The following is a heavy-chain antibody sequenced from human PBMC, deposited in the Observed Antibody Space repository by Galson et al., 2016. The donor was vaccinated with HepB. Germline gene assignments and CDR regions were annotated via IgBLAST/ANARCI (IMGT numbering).Heavy chain of an antibody. CDR2: INPNSGGT. V-gene: IGHV1-2*05. D-gene: IGHD3-10*01. J-gene: IGHJ4*02. Sequence: SVKVSCKASGYTFTGYYMHWVRQAPGQGFEWMGRINPNSGGTYFAQNFQGRVTMTRDTSISTAYMELSSLRSDDTGVYYCARAGVGNSFDYWGQGTLVAVSS. CDR3: ARAGVGNSFDY. CDR1: GYTFTGYY.